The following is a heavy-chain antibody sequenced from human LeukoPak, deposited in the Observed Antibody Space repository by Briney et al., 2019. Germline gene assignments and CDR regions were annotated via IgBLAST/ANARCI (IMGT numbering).Heavy chain of an antibody. V-gene: IGHV3-23*01. J-gene: IGHJ5*02. CDR2: ISGSGGST. D-gene: IGHD3-10*01. Sequence: GGSLRLSCAASGFTFSSYAMSWVRQAPGKGLEWVSAISGSGGSTYYADSVKGRFTISRDNSKNTLYLQMNSLRAEDTAVYYCAKGPPNYYGSGSYSGWFDPWGQGTLVTVSS. CDR3: AKGPPNYYGSGSYSGWFDP. CDR1: GFTFSSYA.